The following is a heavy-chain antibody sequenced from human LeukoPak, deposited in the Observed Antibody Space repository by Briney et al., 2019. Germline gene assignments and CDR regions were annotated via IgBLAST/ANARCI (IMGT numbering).Heavy chain of an antibody. J-gene: IGHJ6*02. CDR2: ICSSGNS. CDR3: AREYGGEYSSSWSNYGMDV. Sequence: SGTLSLTCCVSDFSMSSHYCWGWVRQPPWEGLEWIGGICSSGNSFYNPSLESPLAMLIDTSMNQFSLKLSSVTAADTAVYSCAREYGGEYSSSWSNYGMDVWGQGTTVTVSS. D-gene: IGHD6-13*01. CDR1: DFSMSSHYC. V-gene: IGHV4-38-2*02.